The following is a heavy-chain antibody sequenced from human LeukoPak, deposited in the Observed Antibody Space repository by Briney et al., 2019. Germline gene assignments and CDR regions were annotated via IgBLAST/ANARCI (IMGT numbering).Heavy chain of an antibody. V-gene: IGHV3-23*01. Sequence: GGSLRLSCAASGFTFSSYAMTWVRQAPGKGLEWVSGISGSGGSTYYADSAKGRFTISRDNSKNTLYLQMNSLRAEDTATYYCAKVGRSTVTSYYWGQGTLVTVSS. CDR1: GFTFSSYA. D-gene: IGHD4-17*01. J-gene: IGHJ4*02. CDR3: AKVGRSTVTSYY. CDR2: ISGSGGST.